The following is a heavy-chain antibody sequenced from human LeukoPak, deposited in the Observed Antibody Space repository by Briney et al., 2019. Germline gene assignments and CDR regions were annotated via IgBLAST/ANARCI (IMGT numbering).Heavy chain of an antibody. CDR2: ISYDGSNK. J-gene: IGHJ5*02. Sequence: PGRSLRLSCAASVFTFSSYGMHWVRPAPGKGLEWVAVISYDGSNKYYADSVKGRFTISRDNSKNTLYLQMNSLRAEDTAVYYCAKEDGSGFNWFDPWGQGTLVTVSS. CDR1: VFTFSSYG. D-gene: IGHD3-22*01. CDR3: AKEDGSGFNWFDP. V-gene: IGHV3-30*18.